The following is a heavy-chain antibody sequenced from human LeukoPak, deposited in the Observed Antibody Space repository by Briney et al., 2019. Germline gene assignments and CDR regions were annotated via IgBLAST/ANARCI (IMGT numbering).Heavy chain of an antibody. CDR3: VRSGSYFSK. D-gene: IGHD1-26*01. CDR2: INLDGNDK. V-gene: IGHV3-7*01. J-gene: IGHJ4*02. CDR1: GFIFSSHW. Sequence: PGGSLRLSCAAPGFIFSSHWMSWVRQAPGKGLEWVANINLDGNDKNYVDSVKGRFTISRDNAKNSLYLQMNSLRAEDTAMYYCVRSGSYFSKWGQGTLVTVSS.